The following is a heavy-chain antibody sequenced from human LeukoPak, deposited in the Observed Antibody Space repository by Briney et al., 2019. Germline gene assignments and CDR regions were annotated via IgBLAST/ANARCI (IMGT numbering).Heavy chain of an antibody. V-gene: IGHV4-39*01. CDR2: IYYSGST. D-gene: IGHD6-13*01. CDR1: GGSISSSSYY. CDR3: ARSLPAAEDY. J-gene: IGHJ4*02. Sequence: SETLSLTXTVSGGSISSSSYYWGWIRQPPGNGLEWIGSIYYSGSTYYNPSLKSRVTISVDTSKNQFSLKLSSVTAADTAVYYCARSLPAAEDYWGQGTLVTVSS.